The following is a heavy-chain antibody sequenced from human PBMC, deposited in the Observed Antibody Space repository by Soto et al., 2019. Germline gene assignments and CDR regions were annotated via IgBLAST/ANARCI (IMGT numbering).Heavy chain of an antibody. D-gene: IGHD3-22*01. V-gene: IGHV4-30-4*01. CDR3: ARAQAYDSSGYYQIHYFDY. J-gene: IGHJ4*02. CDR1: GGSISSGDYY. Sequence: SETLSLTCTVSGGSISSGDYYWSWIRQPPGKGLEWIGYIYYSGSTYYNPSLKSRVTISVDTSKNQFSLKLSSVTAADTAVYYCARAQAYDSSGYYQIHYFDYWGQGTLVTVSS. CDR2: IYYSGST.